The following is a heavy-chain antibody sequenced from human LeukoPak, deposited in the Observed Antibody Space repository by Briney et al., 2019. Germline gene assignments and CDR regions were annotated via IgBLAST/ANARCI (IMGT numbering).Heavy chain of an antibody. V-gene: IGHV4-59*08. J-gene: IGHJ4*02. CDR2: VFSSGGT. CDR1: GGSISGYY. D-gene: IGHD6-13*01. Sequence: SETLSLTCTVSGGSISGYYWGWIRQPPGKGLEWIGYVFSSGGTNYNASLRSRLTISVDTSKNQFSLKLTSVTAADTAVYHCARRLKLSSSWAYFDYWGQGTPVTVSS. CDR3: ARRLKLSSSWAYFDY.